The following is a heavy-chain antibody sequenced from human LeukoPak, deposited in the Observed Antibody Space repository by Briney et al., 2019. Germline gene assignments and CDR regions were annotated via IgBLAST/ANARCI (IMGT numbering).Heavy chain of an antibody. CDR1: GFTFSTYW. CDR3: ARGPILGDY. Sequence: GSLRLSRGGSGFTFSTYWMSWIRQSPGKGLEWVANINQDGSDKYYVDSVKGRFTISRDDAKKSLFLQMNSLRAEDTAVYSCARGPILGDYWGQGTLVTVSS. CDR2: INQDGSDK. V-gene: IGHV3-7*01. D-gene: IGHD2/OR15-2a*01. J-gene: IGHJ4*02.